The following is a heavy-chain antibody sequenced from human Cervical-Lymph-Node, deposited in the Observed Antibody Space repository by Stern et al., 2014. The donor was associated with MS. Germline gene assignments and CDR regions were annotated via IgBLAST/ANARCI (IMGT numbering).Heavy chain of an antibody. J-gene: IGHJ4*02. V-gene: IGHV3-30-3*01. CDR3: ARVFGGITGTTEY. D-gene: IGHD1-20*01. CDR1: GFTFSRYA. Sequence: MQLVESGGDVVQPGRSLRLSCAGSGFTFSRYAMHWVRQAPGKGLEWVSVISSDGSYTFYADSVKGGFTISRDNSQNTLYLQMSSLRAEDTALYYCARVFGGITGTTEYWGQGTLVTVSS. CDR2: ISSDGSYT.